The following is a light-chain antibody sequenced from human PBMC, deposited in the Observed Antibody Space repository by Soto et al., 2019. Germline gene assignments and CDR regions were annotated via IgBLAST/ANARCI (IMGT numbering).Light chain of an antibody. V-gene: IGKV3-15*01. CDR1: QSVNSN. J-gene: IGKJ4*01. Sequence: EIVMTQSPGTLSVSPGERATLSCRASQSVNSNLAWYQQKPGQAPRLLIYGVSTRATGIPARFSGSGSGTEFTLTISSLQSEDSAVYYCQQHNNWPLTFGGGTKGELK. CDR3: QQHNNWPLT. CDR2: GVS.